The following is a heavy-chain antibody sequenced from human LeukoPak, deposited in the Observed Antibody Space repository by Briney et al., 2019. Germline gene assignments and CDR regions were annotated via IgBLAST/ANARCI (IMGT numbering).Heavy chain of an antibody. J-gene: IGHJ4*02. CDR1: GYTFTSYG. Sequence: GASVKVSCKVSGYTFTSYGISWVRQAPGQGLEWMGRISAYNGNANSAQKLQGRVTMTTDTSTSTAYMELRSLRSDDTAVYYCARDWRLQPNKYYFDYWGQGTLVTVSS. V-gene: IGHV1-18*01. D-gene: IGHD4-11*01. CDR3: ARDWRLQPNKYYFDY. CDR2: ISAYNGNA.